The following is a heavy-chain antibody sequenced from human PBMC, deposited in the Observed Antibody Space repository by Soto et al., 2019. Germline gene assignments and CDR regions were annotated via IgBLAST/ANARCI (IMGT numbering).Heavy chain of an antibody. CDR2: IRAYNGNT. V-gene: IGHV1-18*01. D-gene: IGHD1-26*01. Sequence: QVQLVQSGAEVKKPGASVKVSCKASGYTFTSYGISWVRQAPGQGLEWMGWIRAYNGNTNYAQKLQGRVTMTTDTSTSTAYMELRSLRSDDTAVYSCARDLLGATGYYYYGMDVWGQGTTVTVSS. CDR1: GYTFTSYG. CDR3: ARDLLGATGYYYYGMDV. J-gene: IGHJ6*02.